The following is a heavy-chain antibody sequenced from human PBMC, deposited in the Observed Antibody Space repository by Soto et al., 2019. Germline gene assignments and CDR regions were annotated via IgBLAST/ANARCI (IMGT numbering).Heavy chain of an antibody. CDR2: INPNSGGT. V-gene: IGHV1-2*02. CDR1: GYTFSGYY. J-gene: IGHJ6*02. Sequence: SVKVSFRASGYTFSGYYIHWLRQAPGQGLEWMGWINPNSGGTNYAQKFQGRVTVTRDTPTSTAYMELSRLTSDDTAVYYCARSLTEGYCTITGCYTRPLYGMDVWGQGTTVTVSS. CDR3: ARSLTEGYCTITGCYTRPLYGMDV. D-gene: IGHD2-2*02.